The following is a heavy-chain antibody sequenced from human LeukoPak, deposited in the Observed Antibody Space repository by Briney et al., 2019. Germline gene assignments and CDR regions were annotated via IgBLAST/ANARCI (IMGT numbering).Heavy chain of an antibody. Sequence: SETLSLTCAVSGGSISSLYWNWIRQPPGKGLEYIGYIYYSGSTNYNPSLKSRVTISVDTSKNQFSLKLSSVTAADTAVYYCARVRPRYCSSTSCYIDRLTRYYYMDVWGKGTTVTVSS. CDR2: IYYSGST. CDR1: GGSISSLY. V-gene: IGHV4-59*08. CDR3: ARVRPRYCSSTSCYIDRLTRYYYMDV. D-gene: IGHD2-2*02. J-gene: IGHJ6*03.